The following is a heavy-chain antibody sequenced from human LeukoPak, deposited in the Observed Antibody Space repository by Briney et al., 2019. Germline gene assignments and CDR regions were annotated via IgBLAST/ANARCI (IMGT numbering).Heavy chain of an antibody. J-gene: IGHJ6*04. Sequence: ASVKVSCKASGYTFTSYGISWVRQAPGQGLEWMGWISAYNGNTNYAQKLQGRVTMTTDTSTSTAYMELRSLRSDDTAVYYCARGGIHLGYYYYGMDVWGKGTTVTVSS. CDR1: GYTFTSYG. D-gene: IGHD3-10*01. CDR2: ISAYNGNT. CDR3: ARGGIHLGYYYYGMDV. V-gene: IGHV1-18*04.